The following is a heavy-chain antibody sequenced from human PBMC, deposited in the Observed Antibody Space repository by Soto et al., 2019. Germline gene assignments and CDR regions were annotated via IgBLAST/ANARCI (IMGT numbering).Heavy chain of an antibody. CDR1: GFTFSRYW. Sequence: EVQLVESGGGLVQPGGSLRLSCAASGFTFSRYWMHWVRQAPGKGLEWVSRINSDGSSRTDADFVKGRFTVSRDNAKNTLFLQVNSLRAEDTAVYYCARGGDTPVAYYYDMDVWGQGTAVTVSS. D-gene: IGHD6-19*01. J-gene: IGHJ6*02. V-gene: IGHV3-74*03. CDR2: INSDGSSR. CDR3: ARGGDTPVAYYYDMDV.